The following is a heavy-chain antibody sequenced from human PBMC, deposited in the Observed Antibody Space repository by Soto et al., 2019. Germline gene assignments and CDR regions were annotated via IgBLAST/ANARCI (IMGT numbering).Heavy chain of an antibody. D-gene: IGHD4-17*01. CDR2: INRSGST. CDR3: ARDVGHDYGDYGVY. Sequence: SETLSLTSAVYGGSFSPYYWSWIRQPPGKGLEWIGEINRSGSTNYNPSLKSRVTISVDTSKNQFSLKLSSVTAADTAVYYCARDVGHDYGDYGVYWGQGALVTVSS. V-gene: IGHV4-34*01. CDR1: GGSFSPYY. J-gene: IGHJ4*02.